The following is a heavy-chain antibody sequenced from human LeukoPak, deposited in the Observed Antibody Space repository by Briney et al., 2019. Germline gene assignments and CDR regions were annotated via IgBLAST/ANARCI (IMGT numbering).Heavy chain of an antibody. Sequence: ASVKVSCKASGYTFTSYDINWVRQATGQGLEWMGWMNPNSGNTGYAQKFQGRVTMTRNTSISTAYMELSSLRSEDTAVYYCASLVTPSGYSSSWPNWFDPWGRGTLVTVSS. V-gene: IGHV1-8*01. CDR2: MNPNSGNT. CDR3: ASLVTPSGYSSSWPNWFDP. CDR1: GYTFTSYD. D-gene: IGHD6-13*01. J-gene: IGHJ5*02.